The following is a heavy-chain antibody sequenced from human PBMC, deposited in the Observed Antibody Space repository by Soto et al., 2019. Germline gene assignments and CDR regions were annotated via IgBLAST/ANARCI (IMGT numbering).Heavy chain of an antibody. D-gene: IGHD1-1*01. V-gene: IGHV3-30*03. CDR2: ISYDGSDK. CDR3: ARVQILQLENIFDY. J-gene: IGHJ4*02. Sequence: AGGALRPPSAASRFTISGHAIHLVPHAQGKGLEWLAVISYDGSDKFYGDSVKGRFTISRDNSKNTLFLQLNSLRAEDTAVYFCARVQILQLENIFDYWGQGTLVTVSS. CDR1: RFTISGHA.